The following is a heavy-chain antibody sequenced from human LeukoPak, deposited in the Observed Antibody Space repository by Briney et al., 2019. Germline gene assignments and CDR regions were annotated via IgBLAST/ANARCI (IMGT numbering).Heavy chain of an antibody. CDR1: GYTFTAYY. V-gene: IGHV1-2*02. CDR3: ASRHINCYAAGNFYPAFDG. D-gene: IGHD2-2*01. CDR2: INLDSGAT. Sequence: GASVKVSCKAFGYTFTAYYMHWVRQAPGQGFEGMGWINLDSGATDYAQKFQGRVTMARDTSSETAYMEVSRLRSDDTAVYYCASRHINCYAAGNFYPAFDGWRQGTMVTVSS. J-gene: IGHJ3*01.